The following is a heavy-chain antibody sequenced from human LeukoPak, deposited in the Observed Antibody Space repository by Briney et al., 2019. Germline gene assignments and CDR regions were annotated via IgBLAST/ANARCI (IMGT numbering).Heavy chain of an antibody. J-gene: IGHJ4*02. CDR2: IYTSGST. CDR1: GGSISSFY. V-gene: IGHV4-4*07. Sequence: SETLSLTCTVSGGSISSFYWSWIRQPAGKGLEWIGRIYTSGSTNYNPSLKSRVTMSVDTSKNQFSLKLSSVTAADTAVYYCXXXLYGSGSFTFDYWGQGTLVTVSS. CDR3: XXXLYGSGSFTFDY. D-gene: IGHD3-10*01.